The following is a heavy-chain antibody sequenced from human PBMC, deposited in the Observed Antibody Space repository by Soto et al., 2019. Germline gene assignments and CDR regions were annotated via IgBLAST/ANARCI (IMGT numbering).Heavy chain of an antibody. CDR3: ARGDWAVRFNY. CDR2: INHSGGS. J-gene: IGHJ4*02. V-gene: IGHV4-34*01. D-gene: IGHD2-21*01. Sequence: QVQLQQWGAGLLKPSETLSLTCAVYGGSFSGHYWSWIRQSPGKGLEWIGEINHSGGSNYNPSLKSRVTISIDTSKNHFSLKLNSMTAADTAVYFCARGDWAVRFNYWGQGTLVTVSS. CDR1: GGSFSGHY.